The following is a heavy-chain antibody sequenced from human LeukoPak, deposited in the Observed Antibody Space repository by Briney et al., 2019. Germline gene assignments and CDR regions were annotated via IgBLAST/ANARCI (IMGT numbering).Heavy chain of an antibody. CDR2: IKQDGSEK. J-gene: IGHJ3*02. Sequence: PGGSLRLSCAASGFTFDDYGMSWVRQAPGKGLEWVANIKQDGSEKYYVDSVKGRFTISRDNAKNSLYLQMNSLRAEDTAVYYCARSPPLWNGDAFDIWGQGTMVTVSS. CDR3: ARSPPLWNGDAFDI. V-gene: IGHV3-7*01. D-gene: IGHD1-1*01. CDR1: GFTFDDYG.